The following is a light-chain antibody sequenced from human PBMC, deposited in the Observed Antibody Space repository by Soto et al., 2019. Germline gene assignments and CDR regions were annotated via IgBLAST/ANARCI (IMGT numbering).Light chain of an antibody. CDR1: QSISSY. Sequence: DIQMTQSPSSLSASVGDRVTITCRASQSISSYLNWYQQKPGKAPKVLIYAASSLQSGVPSRFSGSGSGTDFTLTISSLQPEDFGTYYCQQSNSAPLTFGGGTKVDIK. V-gene: IGKV1-39*01. CDR2: AAS. CDR3: QQSNSAPLT. J-gene: IGKJ4*01.